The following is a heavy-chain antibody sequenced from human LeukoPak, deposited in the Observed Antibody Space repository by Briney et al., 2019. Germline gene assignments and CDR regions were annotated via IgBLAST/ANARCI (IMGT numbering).Heavy chain of an antibody. CDR2: ISSSSSYI. V-gene: IGHV3-21*01. CDR3: ARDLPDYYDSSGLRGD. Sequence: PGGSLRLSCAASGFTFSSYSMNWARQAPGKGLGWVSSISSSSSYIYYAGSVKGRFTISRDNAKNSLYLQMNSLRAEDTAVYYCARDLPDYYDSSGLRGDWGQGTLVTVSS. D-gene: IGHD3-22*01. CDR1: GFTFSSYS. J-gene: IGHJ4*02.